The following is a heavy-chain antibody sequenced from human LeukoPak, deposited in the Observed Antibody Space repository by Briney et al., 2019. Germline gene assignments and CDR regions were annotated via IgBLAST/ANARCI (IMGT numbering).Heavy chain of an antibody. CDR2: INPNSGGT. CDR1: GYTFTGYY. CDR3: ARYKPGIAVDDAFDI. J-gene: IGHJ3*02. Sequence: GASVKVSCKASGYTFTGYYMHWVRQAPGQGLEWMGWINPNSGGTNYAQKFQGRVTMTRDTSISTAYMELSRLRSDDTAVYYCARYKPGIAVDDAFDIWGQGTMATVSS. V-gene: IGHV1-2*02. D-gene: IGHD6-19*01.